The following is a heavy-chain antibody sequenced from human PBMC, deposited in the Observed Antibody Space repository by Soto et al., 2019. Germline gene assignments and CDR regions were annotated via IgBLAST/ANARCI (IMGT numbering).Heavy chain of an antibody. CDR1: GYIFRNYY. V-gene: IGHV1-18*04. Sequence: QVQLVQSGAEVKKPGASVKVACKSSGYIFRNYYITWVRQAPGQGLEWMGWISAYNGNTTYAQKVQGRVTMTTDTSTSTAYMELRSLRFDDTAVYYCARGRNYYGDYWGQGTLVTVSS. D-gene: IGHD1-1*01. CDR3: ARGRNYYGDY. CDR2: ISAYNGNT. J-gene: IGHJ4*02.